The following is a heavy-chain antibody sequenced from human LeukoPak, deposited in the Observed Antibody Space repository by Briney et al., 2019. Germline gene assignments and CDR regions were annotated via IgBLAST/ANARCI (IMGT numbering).Heavy chain of an antibody. V-gene: IGHV3-48*04. CDR2: ISSSGSTI. D-gene: IGHD5-18*01. CDR1: GFTFSSYA. CDR3: ARRCVRGYSSDY. J-gene: IGHJ4*02. Sequence: SGGSLRLSCAASGFTFSSYAMSWVRQAPGKGLEWVSYISSSGSTIYYADSVKGRFTISRDNAKDSLYLQMNSLRAEDTAVYYCARRCVRGYSSDYWGQGTLVTVSS.